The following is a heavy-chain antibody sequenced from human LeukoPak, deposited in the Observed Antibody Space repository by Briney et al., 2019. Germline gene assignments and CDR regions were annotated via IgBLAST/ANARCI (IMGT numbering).Heavy chain of an antibody. CDR2: IYTSGNT. CDR3: ARGGASGSHLHWFDP. CDR1: GGSISDFY. J-gene: IGHJ5*02. Sequence: PSETLSLTCSVSGGSISDFYWSWIRQPAGKGLEWLGRIYTSGNTNYNPSLKSRVTMSLDASKNQFSLKLSSVTAADTAVYYCARGGASGSHLHWFDPWGQGTLVTVSS. V-gene: IGHV4-4*07. D-gene: IGHD3-10*01.